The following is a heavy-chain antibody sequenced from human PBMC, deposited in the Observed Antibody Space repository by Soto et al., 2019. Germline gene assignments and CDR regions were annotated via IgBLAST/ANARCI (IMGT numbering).Heavy chain of an antibody. J-gene: IGHJ3*02. V-gene: IGHV3-23*01. CDR2: ISGSVTPT. D-gene: IGHD1-1*01. Sequence: EVQLLESGGGLVQPGGSLRLSCAASGFTFSSYAMSWVRQAPGKGLEWVSGISGSVTPTYYADPVKGRFTVSRDNSKSTLYLQMNSVRAEDTAVYYCARQLRRYDIWGQGTMVTVSS. CDR1: GFTFSSYA. CDR3: ARQLRRYDI.